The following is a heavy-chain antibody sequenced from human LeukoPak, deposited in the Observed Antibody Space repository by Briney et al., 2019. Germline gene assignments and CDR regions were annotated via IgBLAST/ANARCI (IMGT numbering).Heavy chain of an antibody. Sequence: PGRSLRLSCAASGFTFSSYAMHWVRQAPGKGLEWVAVISYDGSNKYYADSVKGRFTISRDNSKNTLYLQMNSLRAEDSAAYYCAKDGVSSSVWAFDIWGQGTMVTVSS. V-gene: IGHV3-30-3*01. J-gene: IGHJ3*02. D-gene: IGHD3-10*01. CDR1: GFTFSSYA. CDR2: ISYDGSNK. CDR3: AKDGVSSSVWAFDI.